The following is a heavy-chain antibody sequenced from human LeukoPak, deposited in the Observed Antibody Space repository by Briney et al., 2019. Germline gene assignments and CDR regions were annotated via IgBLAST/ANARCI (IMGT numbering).Heavy chain of an antibody. CDR3: AKDRVSGSYPDAFDI. CDR1: GFTFSSFG. D-gene: IGHD1-26*01. J-gene: IGHJ3*02. CDR2: IRYDGSNK. Sequence: GGSLSLSGAASGFTFSSFGMHWVRPAPGHGLEWVAFIRYDGSNKYYADSVKGRFTIPRDNSKNTLYLQMNSLRAEDTAVYYCAKDRVSGSYPDAFDIWGQGTMVTVSS. V-gene: IGHV3-30*02.